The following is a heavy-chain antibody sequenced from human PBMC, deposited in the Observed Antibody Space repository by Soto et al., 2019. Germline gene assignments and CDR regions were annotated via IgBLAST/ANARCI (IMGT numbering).Heavy chain of an antibody. J-gene: IGHJ4*02. CDR3: ASGLGYRYVCFDY. Sequence: GGSLMVSCKSSGYTFTSYYMHWVRHAPGQGLEWMGIINPSGGSTSYAQKFQGRVTMTRDTSTSTVYMELSSLRSEDTAVYYCASGLGYRYVCFDYRGQGTLVTVPS. V-gene: IGHV1-46*01. CDR1: GYTFTSYY. CDR2: INPSGGST. D-gene: IGHD5-18*01.